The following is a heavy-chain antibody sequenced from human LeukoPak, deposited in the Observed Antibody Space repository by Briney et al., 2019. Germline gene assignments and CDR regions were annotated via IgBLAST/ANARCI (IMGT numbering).Heavy chain of an antibody. J-gene: IGHJ6*03. D-gene: IGHD3-9*01. CDR2: IIPIFGTA. CDR1: GGTFSSYA. V-gene: IGHV1-69*06. Sequence: GASVKVSCKASGGTFSSYAISWVRQAPGQGLEWMGGIIPIFGTANYAQKFQGRVTITADKSTSTAYMELSSLRSEDTAVYYCARDHRVLRYFDWTRYYMDVWGKGTTATVSS. CDR3: ARDHRVLRYFDWTRYYMDV.